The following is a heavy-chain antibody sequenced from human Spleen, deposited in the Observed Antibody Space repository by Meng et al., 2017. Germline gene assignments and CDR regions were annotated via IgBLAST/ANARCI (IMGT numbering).Heavy chain of an antibody. CDR2: ISGYNGDT. V-gene: IGHV1-18*01. Sequence: QVLLVQSGAEVKKPGASVKVSCKASGYTFTNYDINWVRQTTGQGLEWLGWISGYNGDTHYAQKLQGRVTMTTDTSTSTVYMELRSLRSDDTAVYYCARDPSNTSGWYAYSDHWGQGTLVTVSS. J-gene: IGHJ4*02. CDR1: GYTFTNYD. CDR3: ARDPSNTSGWYAYSDH. D-gene: IGHD6-19*01.